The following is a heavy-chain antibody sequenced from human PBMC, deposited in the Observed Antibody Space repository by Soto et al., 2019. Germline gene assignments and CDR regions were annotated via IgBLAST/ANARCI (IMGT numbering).Heavy chain of an antibody. CDR2: IIPIFGTA. CDR1: GGTFSSYA. J-gene: IGHJ4*02. V-gene: IGHV1-69*12. D-gene: IGHD3-22*01. CDR3: ARVTLRDSKGPSFDY. Sequence: QVQLVQSGAEVKKPGSSVKVSCKASGGTFSSYAISWVRQAPGQGLEWMGGIIPIFGTANYEQKFQGRVTITADETTSTAYMELSSLISEDTAVYYCARVTLRDSKGPSFDYWGQGTLVTVSS.